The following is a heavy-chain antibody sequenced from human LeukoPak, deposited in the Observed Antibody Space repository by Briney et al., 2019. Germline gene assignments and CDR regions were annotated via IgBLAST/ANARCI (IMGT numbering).Heavy chain of an antibody. CDR3: ARPRLGVRGAGFDP. CDR1: GYSISSNYY. J-gene: IGHJ5*02. D-gene: IGHD2-2*01. Sequence: SETLSLTCTVSGYSISSNYYWAWIRQPPGKGLEWIGSIYHPVDTSYNPSLKSRVTISVDTSKNQFSLKLSSVTAADTAVYYCARPRLGVRGAGFDPWGQGTLVTVSS. CDR2: IYHPVDT. V-gene: IGHV4-38-2*02.